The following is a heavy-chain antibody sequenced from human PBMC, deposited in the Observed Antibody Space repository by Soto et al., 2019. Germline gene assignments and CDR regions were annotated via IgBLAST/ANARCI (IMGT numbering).Heavy chain of an antibody. D-gene: IGHD3-9*01. CDR2: IIPILGIA. J-gene: IGHJ4*02. CDR1: GGTFSSYT. CDR3: APRYYDILTGYYYFDY. Sequence: QVQLVQSGAEVKKPGSSVKVSCKASGGTFSSYTISWVRQAPGQGLEWMGRIIPILGIANYAQKFQGRVTITADKSTSTAYMELSSLRSEDTAVYYCAPRYYDILTGYYYFDYWGQGTLATVSS. V-gene: IGHV1-69*02.